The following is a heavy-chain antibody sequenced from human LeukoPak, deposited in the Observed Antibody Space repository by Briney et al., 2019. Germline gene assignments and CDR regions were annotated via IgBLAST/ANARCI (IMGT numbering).Heavy chain of an antibody. J-gene: IGHJ4*02. CDR1: GGSISSYY. D-gene: IGHD4-11*01. Sequence: PSETPSLTCTVSGGSISSYYWSWIRQPPGKGLEWIGYIYYSGSTNYNPSLKSRVTISVDTSKNQFSLKLSSVTAADTAVYYCARAKVTTVTTAYYFDYWGQGALVTVSS. V-gene: IGHV4-59*01. CDR2: IYYSGST. CDR3: ARAKVTTVTTAYYFDY.